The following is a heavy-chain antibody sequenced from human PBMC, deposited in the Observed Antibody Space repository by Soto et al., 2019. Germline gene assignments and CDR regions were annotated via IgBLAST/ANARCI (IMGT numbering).Heavy chain of an antibody. D-gene: IGHD4-17*01. CDR2: IYYSGST. CDR3: ARHYGDYATYYYYGMDV. CDR1: GGSISSSSYY. J-gene: IGHJ6*02. Sequence: TSETLSLTCTVSGGSISSSSYYWGWIRQPPGKGLEWIGSIYYSGSTYYNPSLKSRVTISVDTSKNQFSLKLSSVTAADTAVYYCARHYGDYATYYYYGMDVWGQGTTVTVSS. V-gene: IGHV4-39*01.